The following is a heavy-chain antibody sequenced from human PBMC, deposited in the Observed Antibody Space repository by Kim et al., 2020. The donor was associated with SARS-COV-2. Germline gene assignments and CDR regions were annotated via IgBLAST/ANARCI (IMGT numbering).Heavy chain of an antibody. Sequence: ASVKVSCKASGYTFTSYDINWVRQATGQGLEWMGWMNPNSGNTGYAQKFQGRVTMTRNTSISTAYMELSSLRSEDTAVYYCATGLLWFGELLLNDAFDIWSQGTMVTVSS. CDR1: GYTFTSYD. CDR2: MNPNSGNT. J-gene: IGHJ3*02. CDR3: ATGLLWFGELLLNDAFDI. V-gene: IGHV1-8*01. D-gene: IGHD3-10*01.